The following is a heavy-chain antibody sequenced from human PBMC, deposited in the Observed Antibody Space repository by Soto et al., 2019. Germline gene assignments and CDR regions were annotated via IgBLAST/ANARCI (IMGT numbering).Heavy chain of an antibody. Sequence: QVQLVQSGAEVKKPGASVKVSCKASGYTFTSYPMHWVRQAPGQGLEWMGWINAGNGDTKYSQKFQGRVTITRDTSASTAYMELSSLRSEDTAVYYCARYWTHYDSSGPGDYWGQGTLVTVPS. V-gene: IGHV1-3*01. CDR3: ARYWTHYDSSGPGDY. J-gene: IGHJ4*02. D-gene: IGHD3-22*01. CDR1: GYTFTSYP. CDR2: INAGNGDT.